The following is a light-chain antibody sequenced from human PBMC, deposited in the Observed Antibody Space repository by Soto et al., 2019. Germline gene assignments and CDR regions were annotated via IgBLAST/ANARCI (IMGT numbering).Light chain of an antibody. V-gene: IGKV3-15*01. Sequence: ETLMTQSPATLSVSPGERATLSCRASQSVGTKVIWYQQKSGQAPSLLIVGATTRATGVPARFSGSGSGTDFTLTISRLEPEDFAVYHCQQYNKWSSISFGQGARLEIK. CDR1: QSVGTK. CDR3: QQYNKWSSIS. CDR2: GAT. J-gene: IGKJ5*01.